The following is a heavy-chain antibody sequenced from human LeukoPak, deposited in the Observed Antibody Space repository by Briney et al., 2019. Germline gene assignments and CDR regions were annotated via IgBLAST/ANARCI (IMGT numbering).Heavy chain of an antibody. D-gene: IGHD6-19*01. CDR2: ISSSGNII. Sequence: PGGSLRLSCAASGFTFSSYEVNWVRQAPWKGLECVSYISSSGNIIYYADSVKGRFTISRDNAKNSLYLQMNSLRAEDTAVYYCARGYSSVMTWGQGTLVTVSS. CDR1: GFTFSSYE. V-gene: IGHV3-48*03. J-gene: IGHJ5*02. CDR3: ARGYSSVMT.